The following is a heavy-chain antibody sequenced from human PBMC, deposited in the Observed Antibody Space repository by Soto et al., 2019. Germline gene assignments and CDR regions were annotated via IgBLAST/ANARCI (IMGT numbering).Heavy chain of an antibody. CDR2: IIPTIGVT. Sequence: QVQLVQSGAEVKRPGSSVKVSCESSGDTFNSYVISWVRQAPGQGLEWMGEIIPTIGVTHYAQKFQGRVTITALRSTGTAYMELTNLGFEDTALYYCARDSLGAKGADHWGQGTLVTVSS. CDR1: GDTFNSYV. CDR3: ARDSLGAKGADH. J-gene: IGHJ4*02. D-gene: IGHD3-16*01. V-gene: IGHV1-69*17.